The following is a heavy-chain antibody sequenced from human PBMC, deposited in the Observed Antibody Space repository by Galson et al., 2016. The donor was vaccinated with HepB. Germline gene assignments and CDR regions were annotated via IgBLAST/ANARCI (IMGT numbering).Heavy chain of an antibody. CDR1: GFAFRTYA. Sequence: SLRLSCAAPGFAFRTYAMTWVRQAPGKGLEWVSDISANGVSTYSADSAKGRFTISRDNFKNSLYLQMNSLRAEDTAVYYCANHRGWGQGTLVTVSS. J-gene: IGHJ4*02. CDR3: ANHRG. V-gene: IGHV3-23*01. CDR2: ISANGVST.